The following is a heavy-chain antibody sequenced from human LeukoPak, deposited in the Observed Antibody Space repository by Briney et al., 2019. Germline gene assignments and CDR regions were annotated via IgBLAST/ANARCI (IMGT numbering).Heavy chain of an antibody. CDR3: ARSDISGSYYADFDY. CDR1: GGSISSGSYY. CDR2: IYTSGST. V-gene: IGHV4-61*02. D-gene: IGHD1-26*01. J-gene: IGHJ4*02. Sequence: SQTLSLTCTVSGGSISSGSYYWSWIRQPAGKGLEWIGRIYTSGSTNYNPSLKSRVTISVDTSKNQFSLKLSSVTAADTAVYYCARSDISGSYYADFDYWGQGTLVTVSS.